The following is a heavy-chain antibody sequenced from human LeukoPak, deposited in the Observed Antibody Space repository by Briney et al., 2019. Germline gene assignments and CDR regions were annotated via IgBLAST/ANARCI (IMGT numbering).Heavy chain of an antibody. Sequence: SETLSLTCAVYGGSFSGYYWSWIRQPPGKGLEWIGEINHSGSTNYNPSLKSRVTISVDTSKNQFSLKLSSVTAADTAVYYCARAPPTYCSSTSCYAGLVDVWGQGTTVTVSS. CDR2: INHSGST. CDR1: GGSFSGYY. CDR3: ARAPPTYCSSTSCYAGLVDV. V-gene: IGHV4-34*01. D-gene: IGHD2-2*01. J-gene: IGHJ6*02.